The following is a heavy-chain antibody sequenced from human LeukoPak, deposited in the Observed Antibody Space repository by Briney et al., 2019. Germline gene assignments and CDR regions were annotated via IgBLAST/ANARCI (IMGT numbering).Heavy chain of an antibody. D-gene: IGHD3-9*01. CDR1: GYSISSGYY. Sequence: SETLSLTCTVSGYSISSGYYWGWIRQPPGKGLEWIGSIYHSGSTYYNPSLKSRVTISVDTSKNQFSLKLSSVTAADTAVYYCARDVYDILTGSFDYWGQGTLVTVSS. CDR2: IYHSGST. J-gene: IGHJ4*02. V-gene: IGHV4-38-2*02. CDR3: ARDVYDILTGSFDY.